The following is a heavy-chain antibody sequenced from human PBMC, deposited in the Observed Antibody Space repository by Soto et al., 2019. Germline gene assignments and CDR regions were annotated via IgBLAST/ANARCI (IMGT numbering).Heavy chain of an antibody. CDR3: ARRWRGSLNWYFDL. CDR1: GGSISSSSYY. J-gene: IGHJ2*01. D-gene: IGHD3-3*01. CDR2: IYYSGST. Sequence: TLSLTCTVSGGSISSSSYYWGWIRQPPGKGLEWIGSIYYSGSTYYNPSLKSRVTISVDTSKNQFSLKLSSVTAADTAVYYCARRWRGSLNWYFDLWGRGTLVTVSS. V-gene: IGHV4-39*01.